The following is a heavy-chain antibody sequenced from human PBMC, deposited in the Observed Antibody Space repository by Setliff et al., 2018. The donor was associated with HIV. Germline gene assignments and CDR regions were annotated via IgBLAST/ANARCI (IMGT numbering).Heavy chain of an antibody. CDR3: AKNRNLVVVISTFDC. D-gene: IGHD3-22*01. V-gene: IGHV3-23*01. CDR2: ISGGGSIT. CDR1: GFTFEDYG. J-gene: IGHJ4*02. Sequence: GGSLRLSCAASGFTFEDYGMSWVRQAPGKGLEWVSGISGGGSITDYADSVKGRFSISRDNSKNTLYLQMNSLRAEDTAVYYCAKNRNLVVVISTFDCWGQGTLVTVSS.